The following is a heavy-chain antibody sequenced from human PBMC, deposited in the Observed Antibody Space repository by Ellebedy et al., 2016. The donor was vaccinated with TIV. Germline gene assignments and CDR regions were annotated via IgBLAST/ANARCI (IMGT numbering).Heavy chain of an antibody. Sequence: LSLTCAASGFTLTNYWMHWVRQAPGKGLVWVSSLNSDGSTIRYADSVQGRFTISRDNAKNSLYLQMNSLRAEDTAVYYCASEYSSSSHWGYWGQGTLVTVSS. V-gene: IGHV3-74*01. CDR2: LNSDGSTI. D-gene: IGHD6-6*01. CDR3: ASEYSSSSHWGY. CDR1: GFTLTNYW. J-gene: IGHJ4*02.